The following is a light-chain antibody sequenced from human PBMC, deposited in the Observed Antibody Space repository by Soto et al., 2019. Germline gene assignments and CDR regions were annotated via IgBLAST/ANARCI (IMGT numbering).Light chain of an antibody. J-gene: IGLJ1*01. CDR3: AAWDDSLSGSYV. CDR1: SSNIGSNY. CDR2: RNN. Sequence: QSVLTQPPSASGTPGPRVTISCSGSSSNIGSNYVYWYQQLPGTAPKLLSYRNNQRPSVVPDRFSGSKSGTSASLAISGLRSEDEADYYCAAWDDSLSGSYVFGTGTKVTVL. V-gene: IGLV1-47*01.